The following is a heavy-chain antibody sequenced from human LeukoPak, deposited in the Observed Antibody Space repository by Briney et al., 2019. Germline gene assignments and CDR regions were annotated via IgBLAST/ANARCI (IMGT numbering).Heavy chain of an antibody. CDR1: GFTFNNYW. Sequence: GGSLRLSCAASGFTFNNYWMYWVRQAPGKGLEWVSAISGSGGSTYYADSVKGRFTISRDNSKNTLYLQMNSLRAEDTAVYYCAKSNAVAGFYYFDYWGQGTLVTVSS. CDR2: ISGSGGST. D-gene: IGHD6-19*01. CDR3: AKSNAVAGFYYFDY. V-gene: IGHV3-23*01. J-gene: IGHJ4*02.